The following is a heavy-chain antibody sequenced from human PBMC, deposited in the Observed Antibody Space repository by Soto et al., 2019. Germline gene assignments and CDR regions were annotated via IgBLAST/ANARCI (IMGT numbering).Heavy chain of an antibody. Sequence: SETLSLTCTVSGGSISSYYWSWIRQPPGKGLEWIGYIYYSGSTNYNPSLKSRVTISVDTSKNQFSLKLSSVTAADTAVYYCARVKRLGYSSSWLGANWYFDLWGRGTLVTVSS. CDR2: IYYSGST. CDR1: GGSISSYY. D-gene: IGHD6-13*01. J-gene: IGHJ2*01. CDR3: ARVKRLGYSSSWLGANWYFDL. V-gene: IGHV4-59*01.